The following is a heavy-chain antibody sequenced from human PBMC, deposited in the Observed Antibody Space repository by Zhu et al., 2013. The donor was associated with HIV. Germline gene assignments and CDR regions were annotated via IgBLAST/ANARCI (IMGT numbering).Heavy chain of an antibody. CDR2: INPNSGAT. CDR1: GYTFTAYY. J-gene: IGHJ4*02. V-gene: IGHV1-2*04. CDR3: ARFRSRWYDFDY. Sequence: QVQLVQSGAEARKPGASVKVSCKPSGYTFTAYYIHWLRQAPGKGLEWMGWINPNSGATKYAQKFQGSVAMTRDTASTTAYMELSRLKFDDTAVYYCARFRSRWYDFDYWGQGTLVTVSS. D-gene: IGHD6-19*01.